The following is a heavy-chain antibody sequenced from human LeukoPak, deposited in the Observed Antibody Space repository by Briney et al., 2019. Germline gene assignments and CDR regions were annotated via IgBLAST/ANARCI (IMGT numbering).Heavy chain of an antibody. Sequence: SETLSLTCTVSGGSISSYYWSWIRQPPGKGLXXXXXXYYSGSTNYNPSLKSRVTISVDTSKNQFSLKLSSVTAADTAVYYCARDCSSTSCYDAFDIWGQGTMVTVSS. CDR1: GGSISSYY. CDR2: XYYSGST. V-gene: IGHV4-59*01. D-gene: IGHD2-2*01. CDR3: ARDCSSTSCYDAFDI. J-gene: IGHJ3*02.